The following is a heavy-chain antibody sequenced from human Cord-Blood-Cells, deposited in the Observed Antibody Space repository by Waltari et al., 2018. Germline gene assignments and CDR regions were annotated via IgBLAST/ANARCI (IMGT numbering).Heavy chain of an antibody. Sequence: QVQLQESGPGLVKPSETLSLTCTVSGGSISSYYWSWIRQPPGKGLEWIGYIYYSGSTNYNPSLKSRVTRSVDTAKNQFSRKLSSVTAADTAVYYCARGPYSSGWYFDYWGQGTLVTVSS. D-gene: IGHD6-19*01. CDR3: ARGPYSSGWYFDY. V-gene: IGHV4-59*01. J-gene: IGHJ4*02. CDR1: GGSISSYY. CDR2: IYYSGST.